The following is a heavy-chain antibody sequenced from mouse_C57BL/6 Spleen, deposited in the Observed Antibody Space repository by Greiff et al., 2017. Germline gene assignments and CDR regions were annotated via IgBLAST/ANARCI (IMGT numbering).Heavy chain of an antibody. V-gene: IGHV1-52*01. Sequence: QVQLKQPGAELVRPGSSVKLSCKASGYTFTSYWMHWVKQRPIQGLEWIGNIDPSDSETHYNQKFKDKATLTVDKSSSTAYMQLSSLTSEDSAVYYCARWSYYGNFAWFAYWGQGTLVTVSA. CDR2: IDPSDSET. CDR3: ARWSYYGNFAWFAY. J-gene: IGHJ3*01. CDR1: GYTFTSYW. D-gene: IGHD2-1*01.